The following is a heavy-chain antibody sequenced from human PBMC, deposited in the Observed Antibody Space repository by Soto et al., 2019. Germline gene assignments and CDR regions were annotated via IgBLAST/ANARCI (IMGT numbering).Heavy chain of an antibody. CDR3: ARRRTPDY. CDR1: GGSISSYY. J-gene: IGHJ4*02. CDR2: IYYSGST. Sequence: QVQLQESGPGLVKPSETLSLTCTVSGGSISSYYWSWIRQPPGKGLEWIGYIYYSGSTNYNPSLKSRVTMSVDTSKNQFSLKLSSVTAADTAVYYCARRRTPDYWGQGTLVTVSS. V-gene: IGHV4-59*01.